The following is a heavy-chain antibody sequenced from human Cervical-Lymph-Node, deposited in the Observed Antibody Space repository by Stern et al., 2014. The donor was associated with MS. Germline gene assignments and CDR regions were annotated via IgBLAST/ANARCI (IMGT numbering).Heavy chain of an antibody. D-gene: IGHD3-10*01. J-gene: IGHJ4*02. CDR1: GHPLSELA. Sequence: QVQLVQSGAAVTKPGASVPVSCNVSGHPLSELAIHWLRQLPTSGLEWLGQFDPEDGETVYAQRLQGRLTMTEDTNTGTAYMTLTALTSDDTAVYYCATDRGVKWGPGTLVAVSS. CDR3: ATDRGVK. V-gene: IGHV1-24*01. CDR2: FDPEDGET.